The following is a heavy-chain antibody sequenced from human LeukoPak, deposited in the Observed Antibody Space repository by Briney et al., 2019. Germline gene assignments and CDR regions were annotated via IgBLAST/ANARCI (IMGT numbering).Heavy chain of an antibody. D-gene: IGHD3-3*01. Sequence: ASVKVSCKVSGYTLTELSMHWVRQAPGKGLVWMGGFDPEDGETIYAQKFQGRVTMTEDTSTDTAYMELSSLRSEDTAVYYCARVRFLEWLPRTPYYYGMDVWGQGTTVTVSS. CDR1: GYTLTELS. J-gene: IGHJ6*02. V-gene: IGHV1-24*01. CDR3: ARVRFLEWLPRTPYYYGMDV. CDR2: FDPEDGET.